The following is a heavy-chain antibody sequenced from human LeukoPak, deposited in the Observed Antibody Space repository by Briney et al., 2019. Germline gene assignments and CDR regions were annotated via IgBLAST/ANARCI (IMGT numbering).Heavy chain of an antibody. CDR2: INHSGST. Sequence: SETLSLTCAVYGGSFSGYYWSWIRHPPGKGLEWIGEINHSGSTNYNPSLKSRVTISVDTSKNQFSLKLSSVTAADTAVYYCARASIVVVVAAQRNWFDPWGQGTLVTVSS. CDR3: ARASIVVVVAAQRNWFDP. J-gene: IGHJ5*02. D-gene: IGHD2-15*01. CDR1: GGSFSGYY. V-gene: IGHV4-34*01.